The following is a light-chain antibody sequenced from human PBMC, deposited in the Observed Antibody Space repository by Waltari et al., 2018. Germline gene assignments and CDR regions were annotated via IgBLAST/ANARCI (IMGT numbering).Light chain of an antibody. CDR1: QHVHRN. V-gene: IGKV3-15*01. CDR2: GAS. CDR3: QNYNNWPRT. J-gene: IGKJ1*01. Sequence: EIVMTQSPATLSVSPGDRATLSCRASQHVHRNLALYQKKRVQAPRLLISGASARAAGIPPRFSGGGSGKEFTHTISRLQAEDFAVYYCQNYNNWPRTFGQGTKVEIK.